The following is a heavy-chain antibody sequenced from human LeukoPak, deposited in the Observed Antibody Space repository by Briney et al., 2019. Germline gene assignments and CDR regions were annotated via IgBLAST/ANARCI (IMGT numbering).Heavy chain of an antibody. J-gene: IGHJ5*02. D-gene: IGHD3-9*01. V-gene: IGHV4-59*01. Sequence: SETLSLTCTVSGGFSSSYYWSWIRQPPGKGLEWIGYIYNSGTTTYNSSLKSRVTKLIDTSQNQCSLKLTSVTAADTAVYYCARSFEAADWFDPWGQGTLVTVSS. CDR1: GGFSSSYY. CDR3: ARSFEAADWFDP. CDR2: IYNSGTT.